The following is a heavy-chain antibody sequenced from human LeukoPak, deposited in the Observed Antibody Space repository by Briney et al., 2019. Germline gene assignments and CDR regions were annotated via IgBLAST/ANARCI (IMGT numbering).Heavy chain of an antibody. Sequence: GASVKVSCKATGYTFTSYGISWVRQAPGQGLEWMGWISAYNGNTNYAQKLQGRVTMTTDTSTSTAYMELRSLRSDDTAVYYCARAMVRGVISNWFDPWGQGTLVTVSS. CDR2: ISAYNGNT. CDR1: GYTFTSYG. D-gene: IGHD3-10*01. V-gene: IGHV1-18*01. CDR3: ARAMVRGVISNWFDP. J-gene: IGHJ5*02.